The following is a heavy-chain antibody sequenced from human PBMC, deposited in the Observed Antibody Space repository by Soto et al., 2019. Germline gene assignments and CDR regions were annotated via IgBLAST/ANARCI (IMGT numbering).Heavy chain of an antibody. Sequence: ASVKVSCNASGSAFPSYGIGWVRQETGQGLEWMGWISAYNGNTNYAQKLQGRVTMTTDTSTSTAYMELRSLRPDDTAVYYCARGESNWNPYYYYYYMDVWGKGTTVTVSS. J-gene: IGHJ6*03. D-gene: IGHD1-20*01. V-gene: IGHV1-18*01. CDR2: ISAYNGNT. CDR3: ARGESNWNPYYYYYYMDV. CDR1: GSAFPSYG.